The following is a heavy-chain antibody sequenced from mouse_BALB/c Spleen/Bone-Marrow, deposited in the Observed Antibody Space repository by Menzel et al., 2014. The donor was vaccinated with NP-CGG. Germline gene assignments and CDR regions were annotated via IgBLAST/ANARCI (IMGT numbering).Heavy chain of an antibody. J-gene: IGHJ3*01. D-gene: IGHD1-1*01. CDR1: GYAFSRSW. Sequence: PGAELVRPGSSVKISCKASGYAFSRSWMNWVKQRPGQGLEWIGQIYPGDDDTNYSGKFKGRATLTADKSSGTAYMQLSSLTSEDSAVYFCAGSTPLAYWGQGTLVTVSA. CDR2: IYPGDDDT. CDR3: AGSTPLAY. V-gene: IGHV1-80*01.